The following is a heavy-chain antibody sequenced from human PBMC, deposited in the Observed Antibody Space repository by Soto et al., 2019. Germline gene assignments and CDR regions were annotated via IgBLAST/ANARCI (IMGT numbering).Heavy chain of an antibody. CDR1: GGSFSGYY. V-gene: IGHV4-34*01. D-gene: IGHD3-3*01. CDR3: ARVRSGYYKGLGY. J-gene: IGHJ4*02. Sequence: QVQLQQWGAGLLKPSETLSLTCAVYGGSFSGYYWSWIRQPPGKGLEWIGEINHSGSTNYNPSLKSRVTISVDTSKNQFSLKLSSVTAADTAVYYCARVRSGYYKGLGYWGQGTLVTVSS. CDR2: INHSGST.